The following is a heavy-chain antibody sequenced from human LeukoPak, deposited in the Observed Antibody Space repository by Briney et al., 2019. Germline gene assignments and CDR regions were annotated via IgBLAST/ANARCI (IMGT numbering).Heavy chain of an antibody. J-gene: IGHJ3*02. CDR1: GGSISSGGYS. D-gene: IGHD3-10*01. V-gene: IGHV4-30-4*07. CDR2: IYYSGST. Sequence: SETLSLTCAVSGGSISSGGYSWSWIRQPPGKGLEWIGYIYYSGSTYYNPSLKSRVTISVDTSKNQFSLKPSSVTAADTAVYYCASSSLHDAFDIWGQGTMVTVSS. CDR3: ASSSLHDAFDI.